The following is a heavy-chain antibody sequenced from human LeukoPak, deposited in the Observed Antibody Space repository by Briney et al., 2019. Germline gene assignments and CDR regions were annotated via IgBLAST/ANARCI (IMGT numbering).Heavy chain of an antibody. CDR3: ASEAFCAGGSCYLHRVAS. J-gene: IGHJ4*02. V-gene: IGHV1-2*02. D-gene: IGHD2-15*01. Sequence: ASVKVSCKASGYTFTGYYIHWVRQAPGQGLEWMGWINPNSGGTNYAQKFQGRVTMTRDTSISTAYMELSSLISDDTAVYYCASEAFCAGGSCYLHRVASWGPGTLVTVSS. CDR1: GYTFTGYY. CDR2: INPNSGGT.